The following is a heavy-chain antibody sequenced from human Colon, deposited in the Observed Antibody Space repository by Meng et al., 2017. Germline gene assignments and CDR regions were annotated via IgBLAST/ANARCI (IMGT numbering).Heavy chain of an antibody. V-gene: IGHV4-4*07. D-gene: IGHD6-13*01. CDR2: IYPTGNT. J-gene: IGHJ4*02. CDR3: ASSAPGTRLRLPT. Sequence: SETLSLTCTVSGGSISSYDWNWIRQPAGKGLEWIGRIYPTGNTNYKPSLRSRVTISIDTSKNQLSLELNSVTAADTAVYYCASSAPGTRLRLPTWGQGTLVTVSS. CDR1: GGSISSYD.